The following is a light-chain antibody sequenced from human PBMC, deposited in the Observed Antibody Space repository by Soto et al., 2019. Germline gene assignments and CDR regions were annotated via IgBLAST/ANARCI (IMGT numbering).Light chain of an antibody. CDR3: SSYAGTCALV. CDR1: SSDIGTYNF. CDR2: EVS. Sequence: QSALTQPASVSGSPGQSITMSCTGSSSDIGTYNFVSWYQQHADKAPRLILYEVSNRPSGVSSRFSGTKSGNSASLTISGLAHDDDDHYFWSSYAGTCALVFGGGTKVTVL. J-gene: IGLJ3*02. V-gene: IGLV2-14*01.